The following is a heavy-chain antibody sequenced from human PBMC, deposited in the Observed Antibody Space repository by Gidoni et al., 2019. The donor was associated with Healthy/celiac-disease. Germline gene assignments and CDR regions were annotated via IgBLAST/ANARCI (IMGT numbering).Heavy chain of an antibody. CDR3: AKAVLSPGY. D-gene: IGHD6-6*01. Sequence: EVQLLESGGGLVQPGGSLRRSGTPPGFTFSRYAIRWGRPAPGKGLEGVSAISGSGGSTYYADSVKGRFTISRDNSKNTLYLQMNSLRAEDTAVYYCAKAVLSPGYWGQGTLVTVSS. V-gene: IGHV3-23*01. CDR1: GFTFSRYA. J-gene: IGHJ4*02. CDR2: ISGSGGST.